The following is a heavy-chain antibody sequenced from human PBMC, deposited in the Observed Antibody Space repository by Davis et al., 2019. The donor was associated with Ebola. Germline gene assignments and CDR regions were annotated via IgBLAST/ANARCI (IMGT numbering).Heavy chain of an antibody. CDR1: GGSISSSNW. V-gene: IGHV4-4*02. CDR3: ARELMVRGVGEEYYYYGMDV. J-gene: IGHJ6*02. Sequence: PSETLSLTCAVSGGSISSSNWWRWVRQPPGKGLEWIGEIYHSGSTNYNPSLTSRVTISVDTSKNQFSLKLSSVTAADTAVYYCARELMVRGVGEEYYYYGMDVWGQGTTVTVSS. D-gene: IGHD3-10*01. CDR2: IYHSGST.